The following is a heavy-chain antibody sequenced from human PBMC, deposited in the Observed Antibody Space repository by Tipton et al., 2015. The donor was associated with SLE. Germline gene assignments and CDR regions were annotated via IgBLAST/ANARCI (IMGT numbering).Heavy chain of an antibody. CDR2: INPKIGGT. CDR3: ARAHIRLFEEPIDAFDI. CDR1: GYTFTGYF. V-gene: IGHV1-2*02. D-gene: IGHD1-14*01. J-gene: IGHJ3*02. Sequence: QLVQSGAEVKKPGASVKVSCKASGYTFTGYFIHWVRRAPGQGLEWMGWINPKIGGTHYAQNFQGRITMTRDTSVNTGYLEVRRLRSDDTAVYYCARAHIRLFEEPIDAFDIWGQGTKVAVSS.